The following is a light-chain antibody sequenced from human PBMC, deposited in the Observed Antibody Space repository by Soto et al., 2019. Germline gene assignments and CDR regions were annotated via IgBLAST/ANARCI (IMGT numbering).Light chain of an antibody. CDR1: QSISSW. CDR2: KAS. J-gene: IGKJ1*01. V-gene: IGKV1-5*03. CDR3: QQYNRSPWT. Sequence: DIQMTQSPSTLSASVGDRVTITCRASQSISSWLAWYQQKPGKAPKLLIYKASSLESGVPSRFSGSGYGTELTLTIRSLQPDDFATYYCQQYNRSPWTFGQGTKVEI.